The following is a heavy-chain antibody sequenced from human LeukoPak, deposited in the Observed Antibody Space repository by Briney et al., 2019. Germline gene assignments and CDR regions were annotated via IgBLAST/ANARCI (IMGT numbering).Heavy chain of an antibody. CDR2: IKSKTAGGTT. CDR3: TAEPNWFDP. D-gene: IGHD1-14*01. J-gene: IGHJ5*02. V-gene: IGHV3-15*01. Sequence: TGGSLRLSCAASGFNFDDFWMSWVRQAPGKGLEWVGRIKSKTAGGTTDYAAPVKGRFTISRDDSKDTLYLQMNSLKTEDTAVYYCTAEPNWFDPWGQGTLVTVSS. CDR1: GFNFDDFW.